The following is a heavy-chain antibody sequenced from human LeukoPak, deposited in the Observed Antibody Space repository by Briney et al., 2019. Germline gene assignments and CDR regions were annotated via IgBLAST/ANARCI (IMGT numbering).Heavy chain of an antibody. Sequence: GRSLRLSCAASRFTFRSYGMHCVRQAPGKGLEWVAVISYDGSNKYYADSVKGRFTISRDNSMNTLCLQMNSLRAEDTAVYYCAQDSYDYDSCGYYYNWFDPWGQGTLVTVSS. V-gene: IGHV3-30*18. D-gene: IGHD3-22*01. CDR3: AQDSYDYDSCGYYYNWFDP. CDR2: ISYDGSNK. J-gene: IGHJ5*02. CDR1: RFTFRSYG.